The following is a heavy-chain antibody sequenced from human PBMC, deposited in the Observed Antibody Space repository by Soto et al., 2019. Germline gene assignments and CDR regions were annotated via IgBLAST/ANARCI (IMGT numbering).Heavy chain of an antibody. CDR2: IYYSGST. D-gene: IGHD3-22*01. V-gene: IGHV4-61*01. Sequence: SETLSLTCTVSGGSVSSGSYYWSWILQPPGQGLEWIGYIYYSGSTNYNPSLKSRVTISVDTSKNQFSLKLSSVTAADTDVYYCARDWNYYDSSGPDAFDIWGQGTMVTVSS. CDR1: GGSVSSGSYY. CDR3: ARDWNYYDSSGPDAFDI. J-gene: IGHJ3*02.